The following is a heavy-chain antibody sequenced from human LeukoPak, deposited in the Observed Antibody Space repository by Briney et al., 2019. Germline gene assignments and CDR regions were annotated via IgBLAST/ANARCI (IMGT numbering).Heavy chain of an antibody. D-gene: IGHD3-16*02. CDR3: ARVPAGVIGMTDAFDI. J-gene: IGHJ3*02. Sequence: GGTLRLSCAASGFTFSSYDMSWVRQAPGKGLEWVSSISGSSSYIYYADSVKGRFTISRHNAKNSLYLQMNSLRAEDTAVYYCARVPAGVIGMTDAFDIWGQGTMVTVSS. CDR2: ISGSSSYI. CDR1: GFTFSSYD. V-gene: IGHV3-21*01.